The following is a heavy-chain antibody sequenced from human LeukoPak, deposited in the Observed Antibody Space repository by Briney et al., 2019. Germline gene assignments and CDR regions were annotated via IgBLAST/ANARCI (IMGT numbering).Heavy chain of an antibody. Sequence: SETLSLTCAVSGGSISSTSYYWAWIRQPPGKGLEWIGTIYYSGSTYHNLSLKSRVTLSVDTSRNQFSLRLSSVDAADTAVYYCAKAGVRYFDSSGLYAFDFWGQGTTVTVSS. V-gene: IGHV4-39*01. D-gene: IGHD3-22*01. CDR1: GGSISSTSYY. CDR3: AKAGVRYFDSSGLYAFDF. J-gene: IGHJ3*01. CDR2: IYYSGST.